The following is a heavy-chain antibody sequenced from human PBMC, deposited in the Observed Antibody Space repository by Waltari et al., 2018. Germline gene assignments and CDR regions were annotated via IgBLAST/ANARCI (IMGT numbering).Heavy chain of an antibody. J-gene: IGHJ4*02. CDR2: IYYSGST. V-gene: IGHV4-39*07. CDR1: GGSISSSSSY. CDR3: ARDMSAAGLLANFDY. D-gene: IGHD6-13*01. Sequence: QLQLQESGPGLVKPSETLSLTCTVSGGSISSSSSYWGWIRQPPGKGLEWIGSIYYSGSTYYNPSLKSRVTISVDTSKNQFSLKLSSVTAADTAVYYCARDMSAAGLLANFDYWGQGTLVTVSS.